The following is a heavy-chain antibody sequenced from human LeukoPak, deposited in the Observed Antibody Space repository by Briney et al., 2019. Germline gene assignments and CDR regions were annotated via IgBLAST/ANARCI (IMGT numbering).Heavy chain of an antibody. CDR1: GGSISSCY. V-gene: IGHV4-59*01. J-gene: IGHJ6*02. CDR3: ARQAPPSYYYGMDV. Sequence: SETLSLTCTVSGGSISSCYWSWIRQPPGKGLEWIGYIYYSGSTNYSPSLKSRVTISVDTSKNQFSLKLSSVTAADTAVYYCARQAPPSYYYGMDVWGQGTTVTVSS. CDR2: IYYSGST.